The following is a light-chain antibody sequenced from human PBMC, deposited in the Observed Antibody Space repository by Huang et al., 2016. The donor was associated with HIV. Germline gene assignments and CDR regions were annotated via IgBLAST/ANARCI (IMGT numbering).Light chain of an antibody. CDR2: KAS. J-gene: IGKJ2*01. Sequence: DIQMTQSPSTLSEAVGDRVTITCRASQSVTIWLAWFQQNPGKAPKLLIYKASTLGSGVPSRFSGSGSGTEFTLTIDSLQPDDVATYYCQQYSRSATFGQGTKLEIK. CDR3: QQYSRSAT. V-gene: IGKV1-5*03. CDR1: QSVTIW.